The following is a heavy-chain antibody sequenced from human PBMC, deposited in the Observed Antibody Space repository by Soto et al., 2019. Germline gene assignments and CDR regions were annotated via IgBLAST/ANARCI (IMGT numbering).Heavy chain of an antibody. CDR1: GFTFRNFA. Sequence: LRIACAASGFTFRNFAMNWVCQAPGKGLEWVSGISVSGGTTYYADSVRGRFTVSRDNSKNSVFLQMNSLRAEDTAVYFCAKGMYYYDSSGYRLFDYWGQGTLVTVSS. J-gene: IGHJ4*02. CDR2: ISVSGGTT. V-gene: IGHV3-23*01. CDR3: AKGMYYYDSSGYRLFDY. D-gene: IGHD3-22*01.